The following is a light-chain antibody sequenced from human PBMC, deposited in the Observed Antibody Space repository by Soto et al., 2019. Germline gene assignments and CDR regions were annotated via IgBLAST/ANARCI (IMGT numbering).Light chain of an antibody. CDR1: QSVHSY. J-gene: IGKJ5*01. CDR3: QQRNIWPPVT. Sequence: EIVMTQAPGTLSVSPGEIVTLSCRASQSVHSYLGWYQQKPGLAPRLLIYGVSTRATGIPARFSGSGSGADFTLTISSLEPEDFAVYYCQQRNIWPPVTFGQGTRLEIK. CDR2: GVS. V-gene: IGKV3-11*01.